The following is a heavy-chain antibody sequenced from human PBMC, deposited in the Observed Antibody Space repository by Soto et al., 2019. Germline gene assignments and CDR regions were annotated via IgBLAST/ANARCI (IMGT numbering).Heavy chain of an antibody. CDR3: AREGGGYDFWSGPGAFDI. J-gene: IGHJ3*02. CDR2: IWYDGSNK. CDR1: GFTFSSYG. D-gene: IGHD3-3*01. V-gene: IGHV3-33*01. Sequence: GGSLRLSCAASGFTFSSYGMHWVRQAPGKGLEWVAVIWYDGSNKYYADSVKGRFTISRDNSKNTLYLQMNGLRAEDTAVYYCAREGGGYDFWSGPGAFDIWGQGTMVTVSS.